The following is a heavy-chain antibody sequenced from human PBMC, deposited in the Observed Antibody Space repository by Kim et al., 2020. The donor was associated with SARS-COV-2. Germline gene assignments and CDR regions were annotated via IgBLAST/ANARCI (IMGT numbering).Heavy chain of an antibody. J-gene: IGHJ4*02. V-gene: IGHV4-59*01. CDR3: ARAPSYGDYRFDY. Sequence: PSLKSRVTISVATSKNPFSLRLSSVTAADTAVYYCARAPSYGDYRFDYWGQGTLVTVSS. D-gene: IGHD4-17*01.